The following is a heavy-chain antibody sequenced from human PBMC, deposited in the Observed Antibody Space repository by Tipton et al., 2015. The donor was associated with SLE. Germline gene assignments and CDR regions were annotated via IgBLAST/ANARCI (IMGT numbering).Heavy chain of an antibody. V-gene: IGHV4-59*08. Sequence: GLVKPSETLFLTCTVSGASINSNFWSWIRQSPGKGLEWIGYIYSGGSTKYNPYFESRVTMSIDTSKNLFSLKLSSVTAADTAVYYCARGGAGITMVRGATYYYYYMDVWGKGTTVTVSS. D-gene: IGHD3-10*01. CDR1: GASINSNF. CDR3: ARGGAGITMVRGATYYYYYMDV. J-gene: IGHJ6*03. CDR2: IYSGGST.